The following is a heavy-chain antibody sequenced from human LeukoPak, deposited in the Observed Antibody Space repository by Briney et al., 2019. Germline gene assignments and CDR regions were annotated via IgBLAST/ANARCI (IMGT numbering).Heavy chain of an antibody. Sequence: GGSLRLSCAASGFTFSSYSMNWVRQAPGKGLEWVSYISSSSSTIYYADSVKGRFTISRDNAKNSLYLQMNSLRDEDTAVYYCARDSLSLEPWRHQVQPHANYNRYVMDVWGQGTTVIVS. CDR3: ARDSLSLEPWRHQVQPHANYNRYVMDV. CDR1: GFTFSSYS. V-gene: IGHV3-48*02. J-gene: IGHJ6*02. D-gene: IGHD1-1*01. CDR2: ISSSSSTI.